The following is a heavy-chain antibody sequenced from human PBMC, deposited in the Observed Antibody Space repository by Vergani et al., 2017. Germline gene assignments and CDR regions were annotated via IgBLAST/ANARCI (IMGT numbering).Heavy chain of an antibody. J-gene: IGHJ5*02. V-gene: IGHV4-30-2*01. Sequence: QLQLQESGPGLVKPSETLSLTCTVSGGSISSSSYYWSWIRQPPGKGLEWIGYIYHSGSTYYNPSLKSRVTISVDRSKNQFSLKLSSVTAADTAVYYCARIVLGGSGIINNWFDPWGQGTLVTVSS. CDR1: GGSISSSSYY. CDR2: IYHSGST. D-gene: IGHD3-10*01. CDR3: ARIVLGGSGIINNWFDP.